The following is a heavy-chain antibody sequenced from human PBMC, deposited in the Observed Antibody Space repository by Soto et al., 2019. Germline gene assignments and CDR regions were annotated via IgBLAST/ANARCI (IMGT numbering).Heavy chain of an antibody. Sequence: GGSLILSCTASGFAFRSFGMHWVRQAPGKGLEWVAVIVYDGSYEYYSDSVKGRFTISRDNSKNTLFLQMNSLRAEDTAVYYCARNSGTYYFDTFDIWGQGTMVTVSS. D-gene: IGHD1-26*01. CDR3: ARNSGTYYFDTFDI. CDR2: IVYDGSYE. V-gene: IGHV3-33*05. J-gene: IGHJ3*02. CDR1: GFAFRSFG.